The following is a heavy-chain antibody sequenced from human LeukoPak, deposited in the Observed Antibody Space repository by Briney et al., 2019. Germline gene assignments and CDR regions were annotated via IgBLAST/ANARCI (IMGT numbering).Heavy chain of an antibody. J-gene: IGHJ5*02. Sequence: ASVKVPCKTSGGTFSSYTISWVRQAPGQGLEWMGWISAYNGNTNYAQKLQGRVTMTTDTSTSTAYMELRSLRSDDTAVYYCARVSLGGDWFDPWGQGTLVTVSS. CDR3: ARVSLGGDWFDP. D-gene: IGHD4-23*01. CDR1: GGTFSSYT. CDR2: ISAYNGNT. V-gene: IGHV1-18*01.